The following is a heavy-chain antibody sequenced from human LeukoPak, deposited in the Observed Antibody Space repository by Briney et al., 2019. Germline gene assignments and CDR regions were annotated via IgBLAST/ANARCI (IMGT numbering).Heavy chain of an antibody. J-gene: IGHJ4*02. D-gene: IGHD3-22*01. CDR2: ISGSGSST. V-gene: IGHV3-23*01. CDR3: RYYDSSGYYYHTDY. Sequence: GGSLRLSCAASGFTFSSYAMSWVRQAPGKGLEWVSAISGSGSSTYYADSVKGRFTISRDNSKNTLYLQMNSLRAEDTAVFYCRYYDSSGYYYHTDYWGQGTLVTVSS. CDR1: GFTFSSYA.